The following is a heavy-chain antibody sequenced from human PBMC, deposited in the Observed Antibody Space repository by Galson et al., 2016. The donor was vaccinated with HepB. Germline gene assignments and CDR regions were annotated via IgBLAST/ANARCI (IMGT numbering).Heavy chain of an antibody. V-gene: IGHV1-18*01. D-gene: IGHD6-25*01. CDR1: GFSFIYYD. Sequence: SVKVSCKASGFSFIYYDITWVRQAPGHGLEWMGWISPYNGDRNYALNLQGRVTMTTDTSTSTASMELRSLRSDDTAVYFCARVPRRKRNYYDNSGYFHAFDVWGQGTMVTVSS. CDR3: ARVPRRKRNYYDNSGYFHAFDV. J-gene: IGHJ3*01. CDR2: ISPYNGDR.